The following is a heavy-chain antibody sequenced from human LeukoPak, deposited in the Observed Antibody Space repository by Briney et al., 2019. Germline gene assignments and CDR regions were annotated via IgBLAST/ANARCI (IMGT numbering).Heavy chain of an antibody. J-gene: IGHJ4*02. D-gene: IGHD3-10*01. V-gene: IGHV3-21*01. CDR3: ARVGERRPGTSESFFPAHFDS. Sequence: GGSLLLSCAASEFTFDSYTMTWVRQAPGKGLEWVSSISGRSGYIYYADSMKGRFTISRDNAKSSLYLQMNSLGPEDTATYYCARVGERRPGTSESFFPAHFDSWGQGTLVIVSS. CDR2: ISGRSGYI. CDR1: EFTFDSYT.